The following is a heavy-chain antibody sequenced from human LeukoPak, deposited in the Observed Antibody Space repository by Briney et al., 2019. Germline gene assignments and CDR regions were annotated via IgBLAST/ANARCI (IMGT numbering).Heavy chain of an antibody. CDR2: INPSGGST. CDR1: GYTFITYY. D-gene: IGHD2-2*01. CDR3: ARPLGGDSSTLDY. V-gene: IGHV1-46*01. J-gene: IGHJ4*02. Sequence: GASVKVSFKASGYTFITYYMHWVRQAPGQGLEWMGIINPSGGSTSYAQKFQGRVTMTRDTSTSTVYMELSSLRSEDTAVYYCARPLGGDSSTLDYWGQGTLVTVSS.